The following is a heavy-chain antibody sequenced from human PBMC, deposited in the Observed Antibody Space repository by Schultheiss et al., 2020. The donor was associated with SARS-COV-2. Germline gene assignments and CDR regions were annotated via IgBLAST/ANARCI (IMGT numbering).Heavy chain of an antibody. J-gene: IGHJ4*02. CDR2: ISGSGDTT. V-gene: IGHV3-11*04. CDR1: GGSFSGYY. Sequence: LSLTCAVYGGSFSGYYWSWIRQPPGKGLEWVSAISGSGDTTYYADSMKGRFTISRDNAKNSLYLQMNSLRAEDTAVYYCARDFLASGTYYFDYWGQGTLVTVSS. CDR3: ARDFLASGTYYFDY. D-gene: IGHD1-1*01.